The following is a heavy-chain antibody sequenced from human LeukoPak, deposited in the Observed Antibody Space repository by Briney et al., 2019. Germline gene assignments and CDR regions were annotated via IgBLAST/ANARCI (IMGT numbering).Heavy chain of an antibody. D-gene: IGHD2-21*01. CDR2: INHNGNVN. Sequence: GGSLRLSCAASGFTFSSYWMNWARQAPGKGLEWVASINHNGNVNYYVDSVKGRFTISRDNAKNSLYLQMNSLRAEDTAVYYCAAPPDFYCREDSHQGGDLGQGTLVTVSS. J-gene: IGHJ4*02. V-gene: IGHV3-7*03. CDR3: AAPPDFYCREDSHQGGD. CDR1: GFTFSSYW.